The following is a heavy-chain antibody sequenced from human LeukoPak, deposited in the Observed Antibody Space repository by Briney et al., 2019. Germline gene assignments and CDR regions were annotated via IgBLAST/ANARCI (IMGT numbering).Heavy chain of an antibody. V-gene: IGHV4-59*11. CDR2: NSYNGST. Sequence: PQTLSLTCAGSDDSFSSQYWTWIRQPAGKGLEWIGYNSYNGSTNYHPSLKSRVTLSIHPSKNQFSLKLRSVTAADTAVYYCARDLVTVTKGFDIWRQGPMVSVSS. J-gene: IGHJ3*02. CDR3: ARDLVTVTKGFDI. CDR1: DDSFSSQY. D-gene: IGHD4-17*01.